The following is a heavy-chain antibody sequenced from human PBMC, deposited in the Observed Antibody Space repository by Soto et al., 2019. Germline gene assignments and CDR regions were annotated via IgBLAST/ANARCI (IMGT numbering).Heavy chain of an antibody. CDR3: ARVAVGAYWFDP. J-gene: IGHJ5*02. V-gene: IGHV3-74*01. D-gene: IGHD1-26*01. CDR1: GFTFSNYW. CDR2: INPDGTTI. Sequence: EVQLVESRGGLVQPGGSLRLSCAASGFTFSNYWMHWVRQAPGKGLVWVSRINPDGTTITYADSVKGRCTISRDNAQNTLYLRMNSLSAEDTAGYYCARVAVGAYWFDPWGQGTLVTVSS.